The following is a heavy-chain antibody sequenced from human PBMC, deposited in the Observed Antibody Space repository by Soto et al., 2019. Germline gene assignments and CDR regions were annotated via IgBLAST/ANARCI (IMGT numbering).Heavy chain of an antibody. CDR3: GKEDFWSGGGGYY. D-gene: IGHD3-3*01. J-gene: IGHJ4*02. Sequence: GGSLRLSCAASGFTFSSYAMSWVRQAPGKGLEWVLAISGSGGSTYYADSVKGRFTISRDNSKNTLYLQMNSLRAEDTAVYYCGKEDFWSGGGGYYWGQGTLVTVSS. V-gene: IGHV3-23*01. CDR1: GFTFSSYA. CDR2: ISGSGGST.